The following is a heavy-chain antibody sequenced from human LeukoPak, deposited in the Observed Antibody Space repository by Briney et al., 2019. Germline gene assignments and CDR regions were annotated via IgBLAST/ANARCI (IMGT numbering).Heavy chain of an antibody. D-gene: IGHD3-10*01. Sequence: GGSLRLSCAASGFTFSSYAMSWVRQAPGKGLEWVSAISGSGGSTYYADPVKGRFTISRDNSKNTLYLQMNSLRAEDTAVYYCAKDTYYYGSGSYYRFFDYWGQGTLVTVSS. V-gene: IGHV3-23*01. CDR1: GFTFSSYA. CDR2: ISGSGGST. CDR3: AKDTYYYGSGSYYRFFDY. J-gene: IGHJ4*02.